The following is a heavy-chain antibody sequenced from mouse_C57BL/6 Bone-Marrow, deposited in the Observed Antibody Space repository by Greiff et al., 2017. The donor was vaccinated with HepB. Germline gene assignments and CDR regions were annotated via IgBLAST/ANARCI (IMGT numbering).Heavy chain of an antibody. CDR3: ARRGHGYDSWFAY. D-gene: IGHD2-2*01. CDR1: GYTFTDHT. V-gene: IGHV1-78*01. Sequence: QVQLKESDAELVKPGASVKISCKVSGYTFTDHTIHWMKQRPEQGLVWIGYIYPRDGSTKYNEKFKGKATLTADKSSSTAYMQLNSLTSEDAAVYFCARRGHGYDSWFAYWGQGTLVTVSA. CDR2: IYPRDGST. J-gene: IGHJ3*01.